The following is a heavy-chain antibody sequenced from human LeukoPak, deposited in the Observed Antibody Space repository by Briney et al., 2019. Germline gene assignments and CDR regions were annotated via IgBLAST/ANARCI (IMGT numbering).Heavy chain of an antibody. CDR2: ISYDGSNK. D-gene: IGHD3-16*01. CDR3: ARGGDSWTYMDV. V-gene: IGHV3-30*01. CDR1: GFTFSSYA. J-gene: IGHJ6*03. Sequence: GRSLRLSCAASGFTFSSYAMHWVRQAPGKGLEWVAVISYDGSNKYYADSVKGRFTISRDNSKNTLYLQMNSLRAEDTAVYYCARGGDSWTYMDVWGKGTTVTVS.